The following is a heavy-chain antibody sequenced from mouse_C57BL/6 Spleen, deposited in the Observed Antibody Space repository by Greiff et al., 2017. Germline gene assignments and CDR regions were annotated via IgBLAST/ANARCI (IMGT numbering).Heavy chain of an antibody. CDR1: GYTFTSYW. V-gene: IGHV1-59*01. CDR2: IDPSDSYT. D-gene: IGHD2-4*01. J-gene: IGHJ2*01. CDR3: ARGVSTMITTFFDY. Sequence: QVQLQQPGAELVRPGTSVKLSCKASGYTFTSYWMHWVKQRPGQGLEWIGVIDPSDSYTNYNQKFKGKATLTVDTSSSTAYMQLSSLTSEDSAVYYCARGVSTMITTFFDYWGQGTTLTVSS.